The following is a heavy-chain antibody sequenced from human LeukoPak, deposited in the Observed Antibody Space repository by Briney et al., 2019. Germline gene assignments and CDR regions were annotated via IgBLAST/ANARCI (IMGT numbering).Heavy chain of an antibody. D-gene: IGHD3-10*01. CDR1: GFTFNNAW. V-gene: IGHV3-15*01. J-gene: IGHJ4*02. CDR2: IKSKTDGGTT. Sequence: PGGSLRLSCAGSGFTFNNAWMTWVRQAPGMGLEWVGRIKSKTDGGTTDYAAPVKDRFTISRDDSKSTLYLQMNSLQTEDTGVYYCTTELVWFGVLAHWGQGTLATVSS. CDR3: TTELVWFGVLAH.